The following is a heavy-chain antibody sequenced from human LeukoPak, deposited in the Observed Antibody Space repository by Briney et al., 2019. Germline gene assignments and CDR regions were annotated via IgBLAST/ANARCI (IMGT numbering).Heavy chain of an antibody. CDR3: ARGSVNYDFWSGYLGTGSFYGMDV. V-gene: IGHV1-2*04. CDR1: GYTFTGYY. J-gene: IGHJ6*02. Sequence: ASVKVSCKASGYTFTGYYMHWVRQAPGQGLEWMGWINPNSGGTNYAQKFQGWVTMTRDTSISTAYMELSRLRSDDTAVYYCARGSVNYDFWSGYLGTGSFYGMDVWGPGTTVTVSS. D-gene: IGHD3-3*01. CDR2: INPNSGGT.